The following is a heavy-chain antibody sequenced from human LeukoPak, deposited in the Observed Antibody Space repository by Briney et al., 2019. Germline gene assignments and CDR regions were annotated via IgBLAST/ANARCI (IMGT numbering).Heavy chain of an antibody. J-gene: IGHJ4*02. V-gene: IGHV3-23*01. CDR1: GFTFSSYA. CDR3: ATEGVGATNGGY. CDR2: ISGSGGST. Sequence: GGSLRLSCAASGFTFSSYAMSWVRQAPGKGLEWVSAISGSGGSTYYADSVKGRFTISRDNSKNTPYLQMNSLRAEDTAVYYCATEGVGATNGGYWGQGTLVTVSS. D-gene: IGHD1-26*01.